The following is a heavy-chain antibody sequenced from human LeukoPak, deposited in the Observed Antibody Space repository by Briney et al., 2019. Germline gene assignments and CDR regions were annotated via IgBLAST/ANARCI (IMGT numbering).Heavy chain of an antibody. V-gene: IGHV4-59*01. CDR3: ARARLRSWFDP. CDR1: GGSISSYY. J-gene: IGHJ5*02. Sequence: SETLSLTCTVSGGSISSYYWSWIRQPPGKGLEWIGYIYYSGSTNYNPSLKRRVTISVDTSKNQFSLKLSSVTAADTAVYYCARARLRSWFDPWGQGTLVTVSS. CDR2: IYYSGST. D-gene: IGHD5/OR15-5a*01.